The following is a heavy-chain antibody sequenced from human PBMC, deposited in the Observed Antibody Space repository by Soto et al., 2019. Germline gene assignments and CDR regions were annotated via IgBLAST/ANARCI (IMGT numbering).Heavy chain of an antibody. CDR2: LSGSGNST. CDR3: AKDYYGSGGFDY. V-gene: IGHV3-23*01. CDR1: GFTFHHFA. D-gene: IGHD3-10*01. J-gene: IGHJ4*02. Sequence: EVQLLESGGGLVQPGGSLRLSCVASGFTFHHFAMSWVRQAPGKGLEWVSGLSGSGNSTYYADSVKGRFTISRDNSKNTLQLQMNSRRDEDTAVYYCAKDYYGSGGFDYWGQGTLVTGSS.